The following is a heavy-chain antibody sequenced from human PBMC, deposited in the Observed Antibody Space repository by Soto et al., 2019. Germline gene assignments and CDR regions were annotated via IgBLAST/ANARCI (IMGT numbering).Heavy chain of an antibody. Sequence: PGGSLRLSCAASGFTFSTYAMTWVRQSPGKGLEWVAIISGSGDGTYYVDSVKGRFTISRDNSRNTLNLQMNSLRAEDTAVYYCAKNGDFWSWGMDVWGQGTTVTVSS. J-gene: IGHJ6*02. D-gene: IGHD3-3*01. CDR2: ISGSGDGT. V-gene: IGHV3-23*01. CDR1: GFTFSTYA. CDR3: AKNGDFWSWGMDV.